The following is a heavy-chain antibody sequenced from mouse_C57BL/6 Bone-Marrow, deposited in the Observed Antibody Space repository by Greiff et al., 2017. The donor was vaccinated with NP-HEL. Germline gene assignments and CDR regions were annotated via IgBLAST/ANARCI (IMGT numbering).Heavy chain of an antibody. D-gene: IGHD1-1*01. CDR3: ARRSSGLYYYAMDY. V-gene: IGHV1-26*01. Sequence: EVQLQQSGPELVKPGASVKISCKASGYTFTDYYMNWVKQSHGKSLEWIGDINPNNGGTSYNQKFKGKATLTVDKSSSTAYMELRSLTSEDSAVYYCARRSSGLYYYAMDYWGQGTSVTVSS. CDR1: GYTFTDYY. CDR2: INPNNGGT. J-gene: IGHJ4*01.